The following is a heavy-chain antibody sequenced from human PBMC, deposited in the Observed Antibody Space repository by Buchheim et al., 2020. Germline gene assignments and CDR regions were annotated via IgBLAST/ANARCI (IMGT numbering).Heavy chain of an antibody. D-gene: IGHD3-22*01. CDR3: TAEPRITMIVVEGGY. V-gene: IGHV3-15*07. CDR1: GFTFSNAW. Sequence: EVQLVESGGGLVKPGGSLRLSCAASGFTFSNAWMNWVRQAPGKGLEWVGRIKSKTDGGKTDYAAPVKGRFTISRDDSKNTLYLQMNSLKTEDTAVYYCTAEPRITMIVVEGGYWGQGTL. J-gene: IGHJ4*02. CDR2: IKSKTDGGKT.